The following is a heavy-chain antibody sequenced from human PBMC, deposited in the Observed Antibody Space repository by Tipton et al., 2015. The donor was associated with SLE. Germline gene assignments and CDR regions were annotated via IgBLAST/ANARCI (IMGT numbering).Heavy chain of an antibody. V-gene: IGHV4-34*01. CDR2: INHSGST. Sequence: TLSLTCAVYGGSFSGYYWSWIRQPPGKGLEWIGEINHSGSTNYNPSLKSRVTISLDTSKNRFSLKLSSMTAADTAVYYCARDPAIVVVPAAMMNWYFDLWGRGTLVTVSS. CDR3: ARDPAIVVVPAAMMNWYFDL. D-gene: IGHD2-2*01. J-gene: IGHJ2*01. CDR1: GGSFSGYY.